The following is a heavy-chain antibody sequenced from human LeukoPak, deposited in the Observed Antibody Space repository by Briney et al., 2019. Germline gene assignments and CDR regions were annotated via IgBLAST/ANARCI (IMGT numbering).Heavy chain of an antibody. V-gene: IGHV3-21*01. CDR2: ISSSSSYI. J-gene: IGHJ4*02. CDR3: ARVRIAAAGYSYYFDY. Sequence: GSLRLSCAASGFTFSSYSMNWVRQAPGKGLEWVSSISSSSSYIYYADSVKGRFTISRDNAKNSLYLQMNSLRAEDTAVYYCARVRIAAAGYSYYFDYWGQGTLVTVSS. CDR1: GFTFSSYS. D-gene: IGHD6-13*01.